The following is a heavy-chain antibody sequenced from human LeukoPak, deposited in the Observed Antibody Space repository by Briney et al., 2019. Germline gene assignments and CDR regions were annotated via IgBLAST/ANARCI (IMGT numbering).Heavy chain of an antibody. CDR3: TREDPQTRGPEWMDV. Sequence: SETLSLNCTVSGGSISSYYWSWLRQSQGQGLEWIGYVYYSATTNYNHSLKSRVTISVETSKNQFFLQLRSVAAADTAVYYCTREDPQTRGPEWMDVWGQGTTVTVSS. D-gene: IGHD3-3*01. CDR2: VYYSATT. J-gene: IGHJ6*02. CDR1: GGSISSYY. V-gene: IGHV4-59*01.